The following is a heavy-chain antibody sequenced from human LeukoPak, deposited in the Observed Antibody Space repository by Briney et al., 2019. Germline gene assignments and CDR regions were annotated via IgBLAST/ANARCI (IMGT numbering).Heavy chain of an antibody. D-gene: IGHD6-19*01. V-gene: IGHV3-7*01. CDR1: GFTFSSYW. J-gene: IGHJ4*02. CDR2: IKQEGSET. CDR3: ARDNIPRYSSGLDHFDY. Sequence: PGRSLRLSCAASGFTFSSYWMTWVRQAPGKGLEWVANIKQEGSETDYVDCVEGRFTISRHNAENSLYLQMHSLRAEDTAVYYCARDNIPRYSSGLDHFDYWGQGTLVTVSS.